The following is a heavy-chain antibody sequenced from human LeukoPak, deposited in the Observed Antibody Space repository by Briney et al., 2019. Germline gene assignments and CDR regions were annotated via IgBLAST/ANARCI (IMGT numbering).Heavy chain of an antibody. CDR2: INHRGST. CDR3: ARVKAVAGTLPHLLDY. D-gene: IGHD6-19*01. J-gene: IGHJ4*02. Sequence: PSETLSLTCTVSGGSISSSSYYWGWIRQPPGKGLEWIGEINHRGSTSYNPSLKSRLTISKDKSKNQFSLKLTSVTVADTAVYFCARVKAVAGTLPHLLDYWGQGTLVTVSS. CDR1: GGSISSSSYY. V-gene: IGHV4-39*07.